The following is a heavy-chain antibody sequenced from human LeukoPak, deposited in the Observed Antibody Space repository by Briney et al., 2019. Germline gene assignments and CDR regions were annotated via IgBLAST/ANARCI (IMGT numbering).Heavy chain of an antibody. CDR2: ISHSGTPT. J-gene: IGHJ4*02. Sequence: PGGTLRLSCAASKFTFGADSMNCCRRPPARRVEWVSSISHSGTPTYYADSVRGRVTISRDNAKNSLYLKMNTLRAEDTAVYFCSTATYSSGYHYFESWGQGTLVTVSS. CDR3: STATYSSGYHYFES. V-gene: IGHV3-21*04. D-gene: IGHD5-18*01. CDR1: KFTFGADS.